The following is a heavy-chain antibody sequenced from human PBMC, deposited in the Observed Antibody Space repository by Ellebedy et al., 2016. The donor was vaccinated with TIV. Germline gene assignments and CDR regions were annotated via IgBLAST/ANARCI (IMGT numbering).Heavy chain of an antibody. CDR1: GFTSVTYA. CDR2: ISGPVGSI. V-gene: IGHV3-23*01. Sequence: PGGSLRLSCAASGFTSVTYAMNWVGQAPGKGREGVSTISGPVGSIYYAESVKGRFTISRDNSKNMSYLQMNSLRAEDTAIYYCAKGDYERYDEAHDIWGQGTMVTVSS. CDR3: AKGDYERYDEAHDI. J-gene: IGHJ3*02. D-gene: IGHD4-17*01.